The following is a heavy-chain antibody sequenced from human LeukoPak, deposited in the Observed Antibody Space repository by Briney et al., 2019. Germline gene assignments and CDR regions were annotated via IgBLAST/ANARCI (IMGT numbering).Heavy chain of an antibody. CDR1: GFTFSSYS. Sequence: KSGGSLRLSCAASGFTFSSYSMNWVRQAPGKGLEWVSSISSSSSYIYYADSVKGRFTISRDNAKNSLYLQMNSLRAEDTAVYYCARDSVGATSPNFDSWGQGTLVTVSS. CDR2: ISSSSSYI. CDR3: ARDSVGATSPNFDS. D-gene: IGHD1-26*01. J-gene: IGHJ4*02. V-gene: IGHV3-21*01.